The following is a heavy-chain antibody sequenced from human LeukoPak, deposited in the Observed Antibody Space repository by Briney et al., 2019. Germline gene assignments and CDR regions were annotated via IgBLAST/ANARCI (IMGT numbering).Heavy chain of an antibody. CDR2: ITSSSSYT. CDR3: ARDTHYGDYVEVDYYYYMDV. J-gene: IGHJ6*03. Sequence: GGSLRLSCAAPGITFSNYNMNWVRQAPGKGLEWISSITSSSSYTFYADSVKGRFTISRDNAKNSLYLQMNSLRAEDTALYYCARDTHYGDYVEVDYYYYMDVWGKGTTVTVSS. CDR1: GITFSNYN. D-gene: IGHD4-17*01. V-gene: IGHV3-21*04.